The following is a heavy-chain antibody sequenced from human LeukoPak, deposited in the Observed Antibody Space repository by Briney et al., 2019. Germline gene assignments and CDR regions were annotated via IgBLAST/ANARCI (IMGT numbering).Heavy chain of an antibody. D-gene: IGHD5-12*01. CDR1: GGSISTFY. CDR2: IYHSGDT. Sequence: SETLSLTCTVSGGSISTFYWNWIRQPPGKGLEWIGYIYHSGDTRYNPSLKSRVTISVDTSKSQFSLKVSSVTAADTAVYYCARGGYSGSDWTAWGQGTLVTVSS. J-gene: IGHJ5*02. CDR3: ARGGYSGSDWTA. V-gene: IGHV4-59*01.